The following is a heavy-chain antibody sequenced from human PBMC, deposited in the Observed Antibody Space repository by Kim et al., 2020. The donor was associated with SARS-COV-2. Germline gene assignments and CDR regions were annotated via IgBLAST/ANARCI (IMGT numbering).Heavy chain of an antibody. J-gene: IGHJ6*02. CDR2: IWYDGSNK. CDR1: GFTFSSYG. CDR3: ARGQSDGDYATYYYYGMDV. Sequence: GGSLRLSCAASGFTFSSYGMHWVRQAPGKGLEWVAVIWYDGSNKYYADSVKGRFTISRDNSKNTLYLQMNSLRAEDTAVYYCARGQSDGDYATYYYYGMDVWGQGTTVTVSS. D-gene: IGHD4-17*01. V-gene: IGHV3-33*01.